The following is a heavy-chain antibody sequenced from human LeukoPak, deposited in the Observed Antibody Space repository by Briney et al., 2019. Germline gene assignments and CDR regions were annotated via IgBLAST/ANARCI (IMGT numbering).Heavy chain of an antibody. CDR1: GYSISSGYY. J-gene: IGHJ5*02. D-gene: IGHD7-27*01. Sequence: SETLSLTCTVSGYSISSGYYWGWIRKPPGKGLEWIGSIYHSGSTYYNPSLKSRVTISVDTSKNQFSLKLSSVTAADTAVYYCARLLGRWFDPWGQGTLVTVSS. CDR3: ARLLGRWFDP. CDR2: IYHSGST. V-gene: IGHV4-38-2*02.